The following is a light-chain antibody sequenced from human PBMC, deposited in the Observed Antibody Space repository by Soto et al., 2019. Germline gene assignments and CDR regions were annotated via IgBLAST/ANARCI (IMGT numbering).Light chain of an antibody. CDR1: QSISWW. CDR2: DAS. CDR3: QQYNGDSYT. J-gene: IGKJ2*01. V-gene: IGKV1-5*01. Sequence: DIQMTQSPSTLSVSVGDRVTITCRASQSISWWLAWYQQKPGKGPKLLIYDASSLQSGVPSRFSGSGSGTEFNLTISSLQPDDFATYYCQQYNGDSYTFGQVTKLEI.